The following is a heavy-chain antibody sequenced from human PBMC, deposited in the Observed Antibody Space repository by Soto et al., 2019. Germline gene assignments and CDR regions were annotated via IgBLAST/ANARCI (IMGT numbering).Heavy chain of an antibody. CDR2: IIPIFGTA. Sequence: SVKVSCKASGGTFSSYAISWVRQAPGQGLEWMGGIIPIFGTANYAQKFQGRVTITADESTSTAYMELSSLRSEDTAVYYCASLAGAQNYYGMDVWGQGTMVTVS. V-gene: IGHV1-69*13. D-gene: IGHD6-19*01. J-gene: IGHJ6*02. CDR1: GGTFSSYA. CDR3: ASLAGAQNYYGMDV.